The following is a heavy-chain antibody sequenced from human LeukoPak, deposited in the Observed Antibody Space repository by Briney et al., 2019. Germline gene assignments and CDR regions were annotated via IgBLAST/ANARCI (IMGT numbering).Heavy chain of an antibody. CDR2: IYYSGST. D-gene: IGHD1-26*01. CDR3: AISVNSGSTYFDY. V-gene: IGHV4-59*01. CDR1: GGSISSYY. J-gene: IGHJ4*02. Sequence: SETLSLTCTVSGGSISSYYWSWIRQPPGKGLEWIGYIYYSGSTNYNPSLKSRVTISVDTSKNQFSLKLSSVTAADTAVYYCAISVNSGSTYFDYWGQGTLVTVSS.